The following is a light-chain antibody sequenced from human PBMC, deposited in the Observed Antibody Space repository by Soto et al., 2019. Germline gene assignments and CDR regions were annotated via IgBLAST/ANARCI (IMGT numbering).Light chain of an antibody. CDR2: GAS. J-gene: IGKJ1*01. CDR3: QKDGTSLWT. V-gene: IGKV3-20*01. CDR1: QSVSSSY. Sequence: IVLTQSPGTLSLAPGERATLSGRASQSVSSSYLVWYQQKPGQAPRLLIYGASSRATGIPDGSSGSGYGTDSTLTLGSLKPKALAVYYCQKDGTSLWTSAQRTNAEVK.